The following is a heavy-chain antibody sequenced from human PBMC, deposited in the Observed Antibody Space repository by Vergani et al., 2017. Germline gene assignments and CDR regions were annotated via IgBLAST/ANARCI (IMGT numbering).Heavy chain of an antibody. D-gene: IGHD6-13*01. CDR1: GFTFSGYS. Sequence: EVQLVESGGGLVKPGGSLGLSCAASGFTFSGYSMNWVPQAQGKGLNWVSAFSVSGGSTYYADSVKGRFTISRDNSKNTLYLQMNSLRAEDTAVYYCAKRGSSWPRRYFQHWGQGTLVTVSS. CDR2: FSVSGGST. CDR3: AKRGSSWPRRYFQH. V-gene: IGHV3-23*04. J-gene: IGHJ1*01.